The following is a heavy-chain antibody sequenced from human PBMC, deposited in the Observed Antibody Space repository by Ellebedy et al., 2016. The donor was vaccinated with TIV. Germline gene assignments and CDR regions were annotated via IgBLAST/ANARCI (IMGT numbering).Heavy chain of an antibody. CDR2: IYSGGSA. V-gene: IGHV3-69-1*01. Sequence: GESLKISCAASDLTFSNSWMHWVRQAPGKGLEWVSIIYSGGSAYYADSVKGRFTISRDNAKNSLYLQMNSLRAEDTAVYYCASRAGYSSGWYGWGQGTLVTVSS. J-gene: IGHJ4*02. CDR1: DLTFSNSW. D-gene: IGHD6-19*01. CDR3: ASRAGYSSGWYG.